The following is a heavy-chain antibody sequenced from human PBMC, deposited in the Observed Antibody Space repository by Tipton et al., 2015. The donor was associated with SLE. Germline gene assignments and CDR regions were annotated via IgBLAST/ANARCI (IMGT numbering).Heavy chain of an antibody. J-gene: IGHJ4*02. CDR2: IKKNLYGATT. V-gene: IGHV3-49*04. D-gene: IGHD1-26*01. CDR1: GFILSHHR. CDR3: SRTPHSGTSRFDY. Sequence: SLRLSCSTSGFILSHHRMSWVRQAPGKGLERVGFIKKNLYGATTEYAASVKGGFTISRDDSKSVVYLQMNSLETEDTAVYYCSRTPHSGTSRFDYWGQGTLVTVSS.